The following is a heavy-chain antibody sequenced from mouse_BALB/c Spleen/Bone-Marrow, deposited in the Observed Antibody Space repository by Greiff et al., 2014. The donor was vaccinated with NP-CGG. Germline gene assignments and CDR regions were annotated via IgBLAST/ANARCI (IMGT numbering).Heavy chain of an antibody. J-gene: IGHJ4*01. CDR2: MFPRTGAT. CDR1: GYTFTSYW. V-gene: IGHV1S132*01. CDR3: ARRDYDYDDYSMDY. D-gene: IGHD2-4*01. Sequence: QVQLQQSGAELVKPGASVKLSCKTSGYTFTSYWIQWVKQRPGQGLGWIGEMFPRTGATYYNERFRGRATLTIDTSPSTAYMQLSSLTSEDSAVYFCARRDYDYDDYSMDYWGQGTSVTVSS.